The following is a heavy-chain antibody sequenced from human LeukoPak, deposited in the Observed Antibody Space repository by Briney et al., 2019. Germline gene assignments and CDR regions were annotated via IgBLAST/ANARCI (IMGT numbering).Heavy chain of an antibody. D-gene: IGHD3-22*01. CDR3: ATVSTTGYWFDP. J-gene: IGHJ5*02. Sequence: ASVKVSCNASGGTFSSYAISWVRQAPGQGLEWMGGIIPIFGTANYAQKFQGRVTITADKSTSTAYMELSSLRSEDTAVYYCATVSTTGYWFDPWGQGTLVTVSS. CDR1: GGTFSSYA. V-gene: IGHV1-69*06. CDR2: IIPIFGTA.